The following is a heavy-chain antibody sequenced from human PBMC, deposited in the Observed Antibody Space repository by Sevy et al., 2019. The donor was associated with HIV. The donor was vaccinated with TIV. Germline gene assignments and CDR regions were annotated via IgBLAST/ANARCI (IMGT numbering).Heavy chain of an antibody. CDR1: GFTFSNYW. Sequence: GGSLRLSCAASGFTFSNYWMSWVRLAPGKGLEWVANIKQDGGEKDYVDSVKGRFTISRDNAKNPLYLQMDSLRAEDTALYYCAMYDFWSGFHDYFDSWGQGTLVTVSS. V-gene: IGHV3-7*03. CDR2: IKQDGGEK. D-gene: IGHD3-3*01. CDR3: AMYDFWSGFHDYFDS. J-gene: IGHJ4*02.